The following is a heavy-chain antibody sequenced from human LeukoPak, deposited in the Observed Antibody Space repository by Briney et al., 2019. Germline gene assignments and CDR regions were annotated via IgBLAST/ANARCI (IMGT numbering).Heavy chain of an antibody. D-gene: IGHD1-26*01. CDR2: IYHSGST. CDR1: GGSFTNNNW. V-gene: IGHV4-4*02. Sequence: PSGTLSLTCAVSGGSFTNNNWWTWVRQPPGKGLEWIGEIYHSGSTNYNPSLKRRVAMSIDKSKIQFSLRLSSVTAADTAVYYCARGRYSGFDIWGQGTTVTVSS. J-gene: IGHJ3*02. CDR3: ARGRYSGFDI.